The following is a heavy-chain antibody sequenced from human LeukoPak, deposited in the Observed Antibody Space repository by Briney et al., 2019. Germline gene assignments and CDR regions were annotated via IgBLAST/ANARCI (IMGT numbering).Heavy chain of an antibody. Sequence: GGSLRLSCAASGFTFSSYAMSWVRQAPGKGLEWVSVISGLGGSPYYADSVKGRFAISRDNSKNTLWLQMNSRRADDTAIYYCARDVEARISAAGTFDYWGQGSLVTVSS. D-gene: IGHD6-13*01. CDR1: GFTFSSYA. CDR3: ARDVEARISAAGTFDY. V-gene: IGHV3-23*01. CDR2: ISGLGGSP. J-gene: IGHJ4*02.